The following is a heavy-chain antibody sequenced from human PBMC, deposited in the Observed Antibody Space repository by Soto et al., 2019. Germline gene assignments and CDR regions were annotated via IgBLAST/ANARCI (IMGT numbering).Heavy chain of an antibody. D-gene: IGHD6-13*01. CDR1: GFTFSNYG. Sequence: QVQLVESGGGVVQPGRSLRLSCAASGFTFSNYGMHWVRQAPGKGLEWVAVISYDGSSKYYPDSVKGRFTISRDNSKNTLYLQMNSLRAEDTAVYYCARDLSSSWSFDYWGQGTLVTVSS. V-gene: IGHV3-30*03. CDR3: ARDLSSSWSFDY. J-gene: IGHJ4*02. CDR2: ISYDGSSK.